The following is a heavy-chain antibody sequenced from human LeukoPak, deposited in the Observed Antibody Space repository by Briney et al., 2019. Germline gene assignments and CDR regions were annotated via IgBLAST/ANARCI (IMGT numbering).Heavy chain of an antibody. D-gene: IGHD2-15*01. CDR3: ATLCCGSYYMDV. V-gene: IGHV1-69*06. CDR1: GGTLNSYV. Sequence: SVKVSCKASGGTLNSYVISWVRQAPGQGLEWMGGIIPISGTTNYAQKFQGRVTITADKSTSTAYMELSSLRSEDTAVYYCATLCCGSYYMDVWGKGTTVTISS. J-gene: IGHJ6*03. CDR2: IIPISGTT.